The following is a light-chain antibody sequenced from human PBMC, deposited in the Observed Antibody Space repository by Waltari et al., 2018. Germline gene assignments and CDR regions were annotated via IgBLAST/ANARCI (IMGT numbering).Light chain of an antibody. CDR2: AAS. Sequence: IQLTQSPSSLSASIGDRVTFSCRARQGISSHLAWFQQRPGKAPKLLIYAASTWQSACPSRFSGSGSGTDFTLNISSLQPEDVATYYCQHLNSYPLTFGGGTKVEI. V-gene: IGKV1-9*01. CDR3: QHLNSYPLT. CDR1: QGISSH. J-gene: IGKJ4*01.